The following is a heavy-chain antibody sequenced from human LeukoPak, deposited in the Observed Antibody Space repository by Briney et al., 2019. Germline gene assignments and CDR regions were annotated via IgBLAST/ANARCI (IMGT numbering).Heavy chain of an antibody. D-gene: IGHD3-22*01. CDR1: GFTFSTYA. Sequence: GGSLRLFCAASGFTFSTYAMSWVRQATGKGLEWVSALTNSGGSGGVTYYADSVKGRFIISRDNSKSTLYLQLSSLRAEDTAVYYCAKAMSTDHYDSRGFYRVDFDSWGQGTLVTVSS. V-gene: IGHV3-23*01. CDR3: AKAMSTDHYDSRGFYRVDFDS. J-gene: IGHJ4*02. CDR2: LTNSGGSGGVT.